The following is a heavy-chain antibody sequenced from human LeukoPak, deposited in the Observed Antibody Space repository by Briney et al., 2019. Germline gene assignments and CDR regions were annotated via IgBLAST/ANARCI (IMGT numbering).Heavy chain of an antibody. J-gene: IGHJ3*02. CDR2: IYYSGST. Sequence: SETLSLTCTVSGGSISSSSYYWGWIRQPPGKGLEWIGSIYYSGSTYYNPSLKSRVTISVDTSKNQFSLKLSSMTAADTAVYYCARRIYYYDSSGYYFDAFDIWGQGTMVTVSS. D-gene: IGHD3-22*01. V-gene: IGHV4-39*01. CDR1: GGSISSSSYY. CDR3: ARRIYYYDSSGYYFDAFDI.